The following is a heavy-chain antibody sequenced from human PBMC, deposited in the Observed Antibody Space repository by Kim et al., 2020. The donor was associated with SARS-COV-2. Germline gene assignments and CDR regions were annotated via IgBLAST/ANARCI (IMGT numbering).Heavy chain of an antibody. V-gene: IGHV6-1*01. CDR3: ARQKGGDAFDI. D-gene: IGHD2-15*01. Sequence: NDNAVSVKSRITINPDTSKNQYSLQLNSVTPEDTAVYYCARQKGGDAFDIWGQGTMVTVSS. J-gene: IGHJ3*02. CDR2: N.